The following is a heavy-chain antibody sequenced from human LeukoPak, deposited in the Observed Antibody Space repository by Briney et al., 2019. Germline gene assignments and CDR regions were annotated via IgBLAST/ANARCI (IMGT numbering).Heavy chain of an antibody. V-gene: IGHV3-23*01. Sequence: GGSLRLSCVAAGFTFSNYVMSWVRQAPGKGLEWVSSISGSGGTTYYGDSVKGRFTISRDNSRNTLYLQMNSLRAEDTAVYYCAKDRVSTVTTNYFDYWGQGTLVTVSS. D-gene: IGHD4-17*01. J-gene: IGHJ4*02. CDR1: GFTFSNYV. CDR3: AKDRVSTVTTNYFDY. CDR2: ISGSGGTT.